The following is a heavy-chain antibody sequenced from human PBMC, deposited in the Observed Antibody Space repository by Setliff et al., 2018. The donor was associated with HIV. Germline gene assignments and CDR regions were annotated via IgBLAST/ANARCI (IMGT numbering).Heavy chain of an antibody. D-gene: IGHD2-15*01. CDR1: GASFSGYY. Sequence: PSETLSLTCAVYGASFSGYYWSWIRQPPGKGLEWIGEINHSGSTKYNPSLKSRVTMAVDTSKNQFSLNLSSVTAADTAVYYCARSPSILGDIGVVVSALLASSPYFDYWGRGTLVTVSS. CDR2: INHSGST. J-gene: IGHJ4*02. CDR3: ARSPSILGDIGVVVSALLASSPYFDY. V-gene: IGHV4-34*01.